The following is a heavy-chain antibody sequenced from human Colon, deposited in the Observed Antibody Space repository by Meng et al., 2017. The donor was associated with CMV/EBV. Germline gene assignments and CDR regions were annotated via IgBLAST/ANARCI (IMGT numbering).Heavy chain of an antibody. CDR1: GFTFSNYW. Sequence: GGSLRLSCAASGFTFSNYWMTWVRQAPGKGLEWLANIKHDGGETYYAASVKGRFTISRDNAKKSLFLQMNSLGADDTAVYYCATYCTDTVCRAFDIWGHRTLVTVSS. J-gene: IGHJ3*02. V-gene: IGHV3-7*01. CDR2: IKHDGGET. CDR3: ATYCTDTVCRAFDI. D-gene: IGHD2-8*01.